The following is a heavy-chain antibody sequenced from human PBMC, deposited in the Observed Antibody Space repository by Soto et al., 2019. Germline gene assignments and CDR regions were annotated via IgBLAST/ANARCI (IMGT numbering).Heavy chain of an antibody. D-gene: IGHD6-13*01. CDR3: ARVDGSSWDFG. CDR1: GYTFTSYD. V-gene: IGHV1-8*01. CDR2: MNPNSGNT. Sequence: QVQLVQSGAEVKKPGASVKVSCKASGYTFTSYDINWVRQATGLGLEWMGWMNPNSGNTGYAQKFQGRVTMTKDISISTAYMELSSLRSEDKAVYYCARVDGSSWDFGWGQGTLVTVSS. J-gene: IGHJ4*02.